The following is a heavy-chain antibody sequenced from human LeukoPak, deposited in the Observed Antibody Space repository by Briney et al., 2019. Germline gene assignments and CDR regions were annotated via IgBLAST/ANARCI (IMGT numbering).Heavy chain of an antibody. CDR1: GFTFSSYS. D-gene: IGHD2-2*01. Sequence: GGSLRLSCAASGFTFSSYSMNWVRQAPGKGLEWVSSFSSSSSYIYYADSVKGRFTISRDNAKNSLYLQMNSLRAEDTAVYYCARQYQLLSDYYYGMDVWGQGTTVTVSS. CDR3: ARQYQLLSDYYYGMDV. CDR2: FSSSSSYI. J-gene: IGHJ6*02. V-gene: IGHV3-21*01.